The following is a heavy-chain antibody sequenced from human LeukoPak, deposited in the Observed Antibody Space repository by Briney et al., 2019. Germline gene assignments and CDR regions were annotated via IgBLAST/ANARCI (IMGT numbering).Heavy chain of an antibody. Sequence: GGSLRLSCAASGFTFSSYSMNWVRQAPGKGLEWVSSISSSSSYIYYADSVKGRFTISRDNAKNSLYLQMNSLRAEDTAVYYCARVVVDGQQHHPFDYWGQGTLVTVSS. D-gene: IGHD2-8*02. CDR1: GFTFSSYS. CDR2: ISSSSSYI. J-gene: IGHJ4*02. CDR3: ARVVVDGQQHHPFDY. V-gene: IGHV3-21*01.